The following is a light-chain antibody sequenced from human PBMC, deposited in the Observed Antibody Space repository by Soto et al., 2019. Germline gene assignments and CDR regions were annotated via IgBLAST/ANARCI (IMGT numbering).Light chain of an antibody. J-gene: IGLJ1*01. CDR3: ASYTSSITYV. Sequence: QSALTQPASVSGSPGQSITISCTGTNSDVGGYNYVSWYQQHPGKAPKLLIYEVSSRPSGLSNRFPGSKSGNTASLIISGLQAEDEADYYCASYTSSITYVFGSGTKLTVL. V-gene: IGLV2-14*01. CDR2: EVS. CDR1: NSDVGGYNY.